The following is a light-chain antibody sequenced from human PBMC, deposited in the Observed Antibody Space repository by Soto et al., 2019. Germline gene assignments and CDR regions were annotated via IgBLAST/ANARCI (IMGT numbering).Light chain of an antibody. CDR2: DAS. J-gene: IGKJ1*01. V-gene: IGKV3-11*01. CDR1: QSVSSY. Sequence: EIVLTQSPATLSLSPGEGATLSCRASQSVSSYLAWYQQKPGQAPRLLIYDASNRATGIPAMCSGSGSGTDFTLIISSLEPEDFAVYYCQQRSNWPVTFGLGTKVEV. CDR3: QQRSNWPVT.